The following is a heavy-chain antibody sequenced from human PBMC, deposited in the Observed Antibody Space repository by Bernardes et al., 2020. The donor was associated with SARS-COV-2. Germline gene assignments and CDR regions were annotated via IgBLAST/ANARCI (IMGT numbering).Heavy chain of an antibody. CDR1: GYTFTSYA. Sequence: ASVKVSCKASGYTFTSYAMHWVRQAPGQRLEWMGWINAGNGNTKYSQKFQGRVTITRDTSASTAYMELSSLRSEDTAVYYCARNLVQAYYYYYGMDVWGQGTTVTVSS. CDR2: INAGNGNT. D-gene: IGHD2-8*01. J-gene: IGHJ6*02. CDR3: ARNLVQAYYYYYGMDV. V-gene: IGHV1-3*01.